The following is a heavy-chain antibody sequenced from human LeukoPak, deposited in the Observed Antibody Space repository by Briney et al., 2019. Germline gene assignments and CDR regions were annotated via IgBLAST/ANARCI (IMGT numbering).Heavy chain of an antibody. CDR3: AKDTGYGSGYYYYMDV. CDR2: ISYDGSSK. Sequence: GGSLRLSCAASGFTFSSYGMHWVRQAPGKGLEWVAVISYDGSSKYYADSVKGRFTISRDNSKNTLYLQMNSLRAEDTAVYYCAKDTGYGSGYYYYMDVWGKGTTVTVSS. J-gene: IGHJ6*03. D-gene: IGHD3-10*01. V-gene: IGHV3-30*18. CDR1: GFTFSSYG.